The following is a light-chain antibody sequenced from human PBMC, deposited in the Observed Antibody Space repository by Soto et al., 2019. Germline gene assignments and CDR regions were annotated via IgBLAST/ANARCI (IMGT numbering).Light chain of an antibody. Sequence: QSALTQPASVSGSPGQSITISCTGTSSDVGGYNYVSWYQQHPGKAPKLMIYEVSNRPSGVSNRFSGSKSGNTASLTISGLLAEDEADYYCSSYTSSSTSVFGGGTKLTVL. CDR2: EVS. J-gene: IGLJ3*02. V-gene: IGLV2-14*01. CDR3: SSYTSSSTSV. CDR1: SSDVGGYNY.